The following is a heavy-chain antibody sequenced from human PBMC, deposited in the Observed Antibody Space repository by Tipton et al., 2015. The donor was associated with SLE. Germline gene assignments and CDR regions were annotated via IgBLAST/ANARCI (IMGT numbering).Heavy chain of an antibody. CDR1: GGSISSHF. CDR3: VRGGSSSWFDP. V-gene: IGHV4-34*01. D-gene: IGHD6-6*01. CDR2: IQHSGST. Sequence: LRLSCTVSGGSISSHFWTWIRQPPGKGLEWIGEIQHSGSTNYTPSLKSRVIISVDTSKNQFSLKLSSVTAADTAVYYCVRGGSSSWFDPWGQGILVTVSA. J-gene: IGHJ5*02.